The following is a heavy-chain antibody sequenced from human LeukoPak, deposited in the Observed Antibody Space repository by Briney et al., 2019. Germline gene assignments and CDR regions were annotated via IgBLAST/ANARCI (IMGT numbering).Heavy chain of an antibody. V-gene: IGHV3-13*04. CDR3: ARGAAGFDY. D-gene: IGHD6-13*01. Sequence: PGGSLRLSCAASGFXFSTYDMHWVRQATGKGLEWVSGMSKTAGDTYYSGSVKGRFTISRENAKNSVYLEMNSLEAGDTAVYYCARGAAGFDYWGQGTLVSVSS. CDR1: GFXFSTYD. J-gene: IGHJ4*02. CDR2: MSKTAGDT.